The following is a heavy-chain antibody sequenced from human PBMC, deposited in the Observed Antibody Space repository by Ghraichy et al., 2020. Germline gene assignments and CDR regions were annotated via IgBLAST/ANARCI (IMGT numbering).Heavy chain of an antibody. V-gene: IGHV3-49*04. CDR2: IRSKAYGGTT. J-gene: IGHJ4*02. CDR1: GFNFDDYA. Sequence: GESLNISCTASGFNFDDYAMSWVRQAPGKGLEWVGFIRSKAYGGTTGYAASVQGRFRISRADSNTIAYLQMNNLKTEDTAVYYCTREGVGDSSGYYPQYWGQGTLVTVSS. D-gene: IGHD3-22*01. CDR3: TREGVGDSSGYYPQY.